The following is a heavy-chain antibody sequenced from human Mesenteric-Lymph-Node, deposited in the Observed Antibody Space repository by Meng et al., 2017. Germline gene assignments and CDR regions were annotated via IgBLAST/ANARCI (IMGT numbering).Heavy chain of an antibody. Sequence: SVKVSCKASGYTFTSYGISWVRQAPGQGLEWMGGIIPIFGTANYAQKFQGRVTITTDESTSTAYLELSSLRSEDTAVYYRARGIHLLKLGGFGALRDYYGMDVWGQGTTVTVSS. CDR3: ARGIHLLKLGGFGALRDYYGMDV. D-gene: IGHD5-18*01. V-gene: IGHV1-69*05. CDR2: IIPIFGTA. CDR1: GYTFTSYG. J-gene: IGHJ6*02.